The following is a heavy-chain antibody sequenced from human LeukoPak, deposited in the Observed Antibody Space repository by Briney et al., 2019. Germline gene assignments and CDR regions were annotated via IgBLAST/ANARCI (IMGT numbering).Heavy chain of an antibody. D-gene: IGHD3-22*01. CDR2: IWYDGSNK. CDR1: GFTFSSYG. Sequence: AGGSLRLSCAASGFTFSSYGMHWVRQAPGEGLEWVAVIWYDGSNKYYADSVKGRFTISRDNSKNTLYLQMNSLRAEDTAVYYCATEGGTPYYYDSSGSKADFDYWGQGTLVTVSS. CDR3: ATEGGTPYYYDSSGSKADFDY. V-gene: IGHV3-33*01. J-gene: IGHJ4*02.